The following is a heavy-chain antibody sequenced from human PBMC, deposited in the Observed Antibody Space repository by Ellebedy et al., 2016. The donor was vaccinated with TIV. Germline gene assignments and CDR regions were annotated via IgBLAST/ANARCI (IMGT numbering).Heavy chain of an antibody. V-gene: IGHV3-48*04. J-gene: IGHJ4*02. D-gene: IGHD6-19*01. CDR3: AKATTGIAVAGLDY. CDR2: ISSSSSTI. Sequence: GESLKISXAASGFTFSSYSMNWVRQAPGKGLEWVSYISSSSSTIYYADSVKGRFTISRDNAKNSLYLQMNSLRAEDTALYYCAKATTGIAVAGLDYWGQGTLVTVSS. CDR1: GFTFSSYS.